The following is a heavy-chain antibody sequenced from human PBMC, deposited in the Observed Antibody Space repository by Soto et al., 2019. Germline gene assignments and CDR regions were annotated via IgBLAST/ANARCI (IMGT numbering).Heavy chain of an antibody. D-gene: IGHD5-12*01. J-gene: IGHJ4*02. CDR2: IYYSGST. CDR1: GGSISSSSYY. CDR3: ARRGLRLYSGYHVFDY. Sequence: QLQLQESGPGLVKPSETLSLTCTVSGGSISSSSYYWGWIRQPPGKGLEWIGSIYYSGSTYYNPSLKSRVTISVDPSKDQFSLKLSSVTAADTAVYYCARRGLRLYSGYHVFDYWGQGTLVTVSS. V-gene: IGHV4-39*01.